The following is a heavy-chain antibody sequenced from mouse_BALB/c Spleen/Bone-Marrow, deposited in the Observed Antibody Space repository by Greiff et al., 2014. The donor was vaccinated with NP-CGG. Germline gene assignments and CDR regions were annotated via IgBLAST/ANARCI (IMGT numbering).Heavy chain of an antibody. V-gene: IGHV3-1*02. CDR3: ARFAGTPYTMDY. CDR1: GYSITSGYS. D-gene: IGHD4-1*01. J-gene: IGHJ4*01. CDR2: IHYSGIT. Sequence: EVKLMESGPDLVKPSQSLSLTCTVTGYSITSGYSWHWIRQFPGNKLEWMGYIHYSGITVYNPSLRSRISIARDTSKSQFSLQLNSVTTEDTATYYCARFAGTPYTMDYWGQGTSVTVSS.